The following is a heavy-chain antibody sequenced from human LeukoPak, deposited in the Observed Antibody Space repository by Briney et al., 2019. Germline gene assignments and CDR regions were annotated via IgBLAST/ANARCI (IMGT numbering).Heavy chain of an antibody. CDR2: ISSSGSST. V-gene: IGHV3-23*01. D-gene: IGHD4-17*01. J-gene: IGHJ4*02. CDR1: GFIFTNYA. CDR3: AKASTSLVTHYGLDS. Sequence: GGSLRLSCAASGFIFTNYAMSWVRQAPGKGLEWVSGISSSGSSTYYADSVKGRFTISRDNSKNTLYLQMNSLRAEDTPLYYRAKASTSLVTHYGLDSWGQGTLVTVSS.